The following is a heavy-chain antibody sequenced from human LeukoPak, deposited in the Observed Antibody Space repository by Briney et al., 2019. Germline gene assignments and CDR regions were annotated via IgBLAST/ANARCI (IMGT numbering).Heavy chain of an antibody. D-gene: IGHD3-22*01. CDR2: INHSGST. Sequence: SETLSLTCAVYGGSFSGYYWSWIRQPPGKGLEWIGEINHSGSTNYNPSLKSRVTISVDTSKNQFSLKLSSVTAADTAVCYCARGKTVNWNYTTYYYDSSGYYPNFDYWGQGTLVTVSS. V-gene: IGHV4-34*01. J-gene: IGHJ4*02. CDR3: ARGKTVNWNYTTYYYDSSGYYPNFDY. CDR1: GGSFSGYY.